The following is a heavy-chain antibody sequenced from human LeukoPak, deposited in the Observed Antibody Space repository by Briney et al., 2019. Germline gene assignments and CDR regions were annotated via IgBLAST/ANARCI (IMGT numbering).Heavy chain of an antibody. V-gene: IGHV3-30*18. J-gene: IGHJ5*02. CDR3: AKGAVSGWYKGWFDP. CDR1: GFTSSSYG. CDR2: ISYDGSNK. Sequence: GGSLRLSCAASGFTSSSYGMHWVRQAPGKGLEWVAVISYDGSNKYYADSVKGRFTISRDNSKNTLYLQMNSLRAEDTAVYYCAKGAVSGWYKGWFDPWGQGTLVTVSS. D-gene: IGHD6-19*01.